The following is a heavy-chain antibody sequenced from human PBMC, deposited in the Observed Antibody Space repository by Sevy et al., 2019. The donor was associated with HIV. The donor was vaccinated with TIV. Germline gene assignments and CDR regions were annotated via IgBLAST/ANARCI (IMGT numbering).Heavy chain of an antibody. D-gene: IGHD3-9*01. Sequence: SETLSLTCTVSGGSISSSSYYWGWIRQPPGKGLEWIGSIYYSGSTYYNPSLKSRVTISVDTSKNQFSLKLSSVTAADTAVYYCASINRGLTGYQRIPAYWGQRTLVTVSS. V-gene: IGHV4-39*01. CDR2: IYYSGST. J-gene: IGHJ4*02. CDR3: ASINRGLTGYQRIPAY. CDR1: GGSISSSSYY.